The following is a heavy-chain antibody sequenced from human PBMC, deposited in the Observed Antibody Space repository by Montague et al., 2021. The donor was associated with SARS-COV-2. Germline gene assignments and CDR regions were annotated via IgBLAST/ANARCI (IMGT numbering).Heavy chain of an antibody. CDR2: VIHSRKT. Sequence: SETLSLTCSRFGSWYTGSHWTWIRQNPSRGGEWIGDVIHSRKTSYNPSLQSRLTMSVDTYKQQFSLRLSSVTAADTAVYFCAKGSHIYETRGLRTGWFDPWGQGTLVTVSS. J-gene: IGHJ5*02. D-gene: IGHD7-27*01. CDR1: GSWYTGSH. CDR3: AKGSHIYETRGLRTGWFDP. V-gene: IGHV4-34*01.